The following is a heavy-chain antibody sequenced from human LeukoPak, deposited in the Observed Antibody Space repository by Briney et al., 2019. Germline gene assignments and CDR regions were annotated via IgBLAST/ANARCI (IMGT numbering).Heavy chain of an antibody. CDR3: AKGAAAGKVGWFDP. Sequence: GGSLRLSCAASGFTFSNFAMMWVRQAPGTGLQWVSTITGYGATFYADSVRGRFTIFRDTSMNTLFLQMNSLGAEDTAVYYCAKGAAAGKVGWFDPWGQGTLVTVSS. CDR2: ITGYGAT. CDR1: GFTFSNFA. J-gene: IGHJ5*02. D-gene: IGHD6-13*01. V-gene: IGHV3-23*01.